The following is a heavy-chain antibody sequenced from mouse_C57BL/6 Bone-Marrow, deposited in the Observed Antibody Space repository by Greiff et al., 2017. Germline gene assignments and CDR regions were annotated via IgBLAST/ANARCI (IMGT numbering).Heavy chain of an antibody. V-gene: IGHV3-6*01. J-gene: IGHJ4*01. Sequence: DVQLQESGPGLVKPSQSLSLTCSVTGYSITSGYYWNWIRQFPGNKLEWMGYISYDGSNNYNPSLKNRISITRDTSKNQFFLKLNAVTTEDTATYYGAKIYYYGTPYAMDYWGQGTSVTVSS. CDR2: ISYDGSN. CDR3: AKIYYYGTPYAMDY. D-gene: IGHD1-1*01. CDR1: GYSITSGYY.